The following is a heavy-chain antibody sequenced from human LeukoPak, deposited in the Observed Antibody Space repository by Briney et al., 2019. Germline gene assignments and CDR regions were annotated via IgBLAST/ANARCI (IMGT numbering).Heavy chain of an antibody. CDR1: GYSFTSYW. CDR2: IYPGDSDT. Sequence: PGGSLRLSCKGSGYSFTSYWIGWVRQMPGKGLEWMGIIYPGDSDTRYSLSFQGQVTISADKSISTAYLQWSSLKALDTATYYCARHGHCTNGVCYSNYYYYMDVWGKGTTVTVSS. J-gene: IGHJ6*03. V-gene: IGHV5-51*01. D-gene: IGHD2-8*01. CDR3: ARHGHCTNGVCYSNYYYYMDV.